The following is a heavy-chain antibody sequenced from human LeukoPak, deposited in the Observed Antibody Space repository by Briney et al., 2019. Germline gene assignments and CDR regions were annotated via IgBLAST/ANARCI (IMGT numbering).Heavy chain of an antibody. CDR1: GGSFSGYY. V-gene: IGHV4-34*01. CDR3: ASASGWKYFFEY. Sequence: PSETLSLTCAVYGGSFSGYYWSWIRQPPGKGLEWIGEINHSGSTNYNPSLKSRVTISVDTSKNQFSLKLSSVTAADTAVYYCASASGWKYFFEYWGQGTLVTVSS. D-gene: IGHD6-19*01. CDR2: INHSGST. J-gene: IGHJ4*02.